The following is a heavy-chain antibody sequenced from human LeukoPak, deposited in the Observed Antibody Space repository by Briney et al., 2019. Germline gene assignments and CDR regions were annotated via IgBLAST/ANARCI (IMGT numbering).Heavy chain of an antibody. Sequence: GGSLRLSCAASGFTFSSYSMNWVRQAPGKGLEWVSYISSSSSTINCADSVKGRFTISRDNAKNSLYLQMNSLRDEDTAVYYCARERSDYGDYWSDAFDIWGQGTMVTVSS. CDR2: ISSSSSTI. CDR1: GFTFSSYS. J-gene: IGHJ3*02. D-gene: IGHD4-17*01. V-gene: IGHV3-48*02. CDR3: ARERSDYGDYWSDAFDI.